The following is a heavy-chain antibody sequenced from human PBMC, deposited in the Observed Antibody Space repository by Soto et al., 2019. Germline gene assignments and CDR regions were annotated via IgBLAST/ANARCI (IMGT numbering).Heavy chain of an antibody. CDR1: GFTFATYT. V-gene: IGHV3-23*01. Sequence: EVQLLESGGGLVQPGGSLRLSCAASGFTFATYTMSWVRQTPGKGLEWVSAITGSDGRTYYADSVKGRFTISRDNSKNTLYLQMNSRGAEDTAVYYCAKNSAATIRVGFDYWGQGTLVTVSS. CDR2: ITGSDGRT. D-gene: IGHD5-12*01. J-gene: IGHJ4*02. CDR3: AKNSAATIRVGFDY.